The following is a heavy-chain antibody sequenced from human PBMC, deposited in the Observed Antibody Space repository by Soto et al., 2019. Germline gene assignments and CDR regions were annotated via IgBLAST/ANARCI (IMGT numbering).Heavy chain of an antibody. D-gene: IGHD5-18*01. CDR1: VNSVATHSAA. CDR2: TYYRSMWYN. Sequence: SQPPSDPFDLFVNSVATHSAAWNCKKPYPSRGLEWLGRTYYRSMWYNDYAVSVKSRITINPDTSKNQFSLQLNSVTPEDTAVYYCARWIQGSYAFEIWGQGIRVTV. V-gene: IGHV6-1*01. CDR3: ARWIQGSYAFEI. J-gene: IGHJ3*02.